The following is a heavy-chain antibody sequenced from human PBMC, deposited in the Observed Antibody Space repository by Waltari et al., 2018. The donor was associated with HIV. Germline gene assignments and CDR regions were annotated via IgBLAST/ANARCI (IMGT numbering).Heavy chain of an antibody. CDR3: AKDKDYGDYYYGMDV. CDR1: GFTFSSYA. J-gene: IGHJ6*02. Sequence: EVQLLESGGGLVQPGGSLRLSCAASGFTFSSYAMSWVRQDPGKGLEWVSAISGSGGSTYYADSVKGRFTISRDNSKNTLYLQMNSLRAEDTAVYYCAKDKDYGDYYYGMDVWGQGTTVTVSS. CDR2: ISGSGGST. V-gene: IGHV3-23*01. D-gene: IGHD4-17*01.